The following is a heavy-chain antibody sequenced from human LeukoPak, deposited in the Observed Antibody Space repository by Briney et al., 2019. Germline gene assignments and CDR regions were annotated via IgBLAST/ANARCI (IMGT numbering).Heavy chain of an antibody. D-gene: IGHD6-6*01. CDR2: ISGSGGST. Sequence: GGSLRLSCAASGFTFSSYAMSWVRQAPGKGLEWVSAISGSGGSTYYADSVKGRFTISRDNSKNTLYLQMNSPRAEDTAVYYCAKDRAVAARPGAHDYWGQGTLVTVSS. CDR1: GFTFSSYA. J-gene: IGHJ4*02. V-gene: IGHV3-23*01. CDR3: AKDRAVAARPGAHDY.